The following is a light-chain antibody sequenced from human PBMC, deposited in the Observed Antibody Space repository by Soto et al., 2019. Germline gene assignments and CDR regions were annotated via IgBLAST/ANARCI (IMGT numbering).Light chain of an antibody. V-gene: IGKV3D-15*01. CDR1: QSVSSS. J-gene: IGKJ4*01. CDR3: QQYKSWPPFT. CDR2: GAF. Sequence: EIVMTQSPATLSLSPGETATLSCRASQSVSSSFVWYQQQPGQGPRLLIYGAFTRATGIPARFSGSGSGTEFTLTISSLQSEDFAVYYCQQYKSWPPFTFGGGTKVEIK.